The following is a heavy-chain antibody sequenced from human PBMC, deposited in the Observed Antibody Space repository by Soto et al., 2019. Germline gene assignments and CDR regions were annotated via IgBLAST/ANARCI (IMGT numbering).Heavy chain of an antibody. D-gene: IGHD1-26*01. Sequence: EVQLAESGGGLVQPGRSLRLSCAASGFTFADYAMHWVRQVPGKGLEWVSGISWNSGSIGYADSVKGRFTISRDNAKHSLYLQMNRLRAAHTALYCSAKDLRIESRSFGRPPVGPPSGIRGFFDYWRYGTLVTVPS. J-gene: IGHJ4*01. V-gene: IGHV3-9*01. CDR2: ISWNSGSI. CDR1: GFTFADYA. CDR3: AKDLRIESRSFGRPPVGPPSGIRGFFDY.